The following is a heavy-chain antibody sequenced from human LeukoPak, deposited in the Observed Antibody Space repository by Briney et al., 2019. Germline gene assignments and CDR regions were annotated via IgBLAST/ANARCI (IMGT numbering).Heavy chain of an antibody. V-gene: IGHV3-30*04. CDR2: ISYDGSNK. CDR3: ARASRIAAAGMVSY. Sequence: GGSLRLACAASGFTFSSYAMHWVRQAPGKGLEWVAVISYDGSNKYYADSVKGRFTISRDNSKNALYLQMNSLRAEDTAVYYCARASRIAAAGMVSYWGQGTLVTVSS. D-gene: IGHD6-13*01. J-gene: IGHJ4*02. CDR1: GFTFSSYA.